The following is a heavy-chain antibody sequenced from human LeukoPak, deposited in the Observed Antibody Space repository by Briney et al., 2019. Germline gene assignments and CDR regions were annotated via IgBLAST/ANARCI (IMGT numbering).Heavy chain of an antibody. CDR1: GGSISSHY. J-gene: IGHJ5*02. Sequence: SETLSRTCTGSGGSISSHYWSWIRQSPGKGLEGIGFMHDRGNTNGKPSLRSLVTISVETSRNQFSLKMSSVTAADTAVYYRARLSNELGDIVVPKRKNNWFDPWGQGTLVTVSS. V-gene: IGHV4-59*11. CDR3: ARLSNELGDIVVPKRKNNWFDP. D-gene: IGHD2-2*01. CDR2: MHDRGNT.